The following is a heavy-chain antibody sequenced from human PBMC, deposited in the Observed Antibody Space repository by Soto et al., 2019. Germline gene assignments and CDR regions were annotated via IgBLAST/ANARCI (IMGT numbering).Heavy chain of an antibody. V-gene: IGHV4-39*01. D-gene: IGHD3-3*01. CDR3: ARHMSEPYYDFWSGYIGWFDP. J-gene: IGHJ5*02. Sequence: PSETLSLTCTVSGGSISSSSYYWGWIRQPPGKGLVWIGSIYYSGSTYYNPSLKSRVTISVDTSKNQFSLKLSSVTAADTAVYYCARHMSEPYYDFWSGYIGWFDPWGQGTLVTVSS. CDR2: IYYSGST. CDR1: GGSISSSSYY.